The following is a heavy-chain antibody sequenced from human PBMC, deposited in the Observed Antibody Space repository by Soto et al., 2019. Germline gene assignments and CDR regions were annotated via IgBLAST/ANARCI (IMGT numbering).Heavy chain of an antibody. V-gene: IGHV4-31*03. CDR1: GGSISSGGYY. CDR3: ARPKTTAPTERSGMDV. CDR2: IYYSVST. D-gene: IGHD4-17*01. J-gene: IGHJ6*02. Sequence: SETLSLTCTVSGGSISSGGYYCSWIRHLPGKGLEWIGYIYYSVSTYYNPSLKSRVTISVDTSKNQFSLRLSSVTAAETAVYYCARPKTTAPTERSGMDVWGQGTPVTVSS.